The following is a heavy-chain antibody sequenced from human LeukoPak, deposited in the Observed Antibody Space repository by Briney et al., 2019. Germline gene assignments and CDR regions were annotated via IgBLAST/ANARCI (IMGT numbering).Heavy chain of an antibody. J-gene: IGHJ3*02. D-gene: IGHD5-18*01. CDR2: IYTSGST. Sequence: SGTLSLTCTVSGGSISSYYWSWIRQPAGKGLEWIGRIYTSGSTNYIPSLMSRVTMSVDTSKKQCSLKLSSVTAADTAVYYCGRVDTAMVWAFDIWGQGTMVTVSS. V-gene: IGHV4-4*07. CDR1: GGSISSYY. CDR3: GRVDTAMVWAFDI.